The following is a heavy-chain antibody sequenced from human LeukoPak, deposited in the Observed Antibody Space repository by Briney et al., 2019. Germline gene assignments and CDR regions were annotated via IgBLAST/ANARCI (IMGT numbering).Heavy chain of an antibody. CDR3: ARDAGYTYGPFDY. Sequence: SETLSLTCTVSGGSISSGAYYWSWIRQPPGKGLEWIGYIYYSRSTSYNPSLKSRVTISVDTSKNQFSLKLSSVTAADTAVYYCARDAGYTYGPFDYWGQGTLVTVSS. J-gene: IGHJ4*02. CDR2: IYYSRST. D-gene: IGHD5-18*01. CDR1: GGSISSGAYY. V-gene: IGHV4-30-4*01.